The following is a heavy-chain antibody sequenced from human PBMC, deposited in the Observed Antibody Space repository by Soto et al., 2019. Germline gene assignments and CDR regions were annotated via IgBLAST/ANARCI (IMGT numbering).Heavy chain of an antibody. J-gene: IGHJ2*01. Sequence: QEQLVQSGAEVKKPGASLKVSCKASGYTFTDYYIHWVRQAPGQGLEWVGWINPDSGGTNLAQRFQGRVTMTSDTSINTAYMELSSLRSDDTAVYYCAIRTGQLAIISEFDGDWCFEVWGRGTLVTVSS. CDR3: AIRTGQLAIISEFDGDWCFEV. V-gene: IGHV1-2*02. D-gene: IGHD2-2*01. CDR1: GYTFTDYY. CDR2: INPDSGGT.